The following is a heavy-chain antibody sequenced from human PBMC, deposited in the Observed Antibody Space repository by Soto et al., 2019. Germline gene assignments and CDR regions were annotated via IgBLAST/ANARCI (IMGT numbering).Heavy chain of an antibody. CDR1: GFTFSSYE. V-gene: IGHV3-48*03. CDR3: AREEVATAFDY. D-gene: IGHD5-12*01. CDR2: ISSSGSTI. Sequence: GGSLRLSCAASGFTFSSYEMNWVRQAPGKGLEWASYISSSGSTIYYADSVKGRFTISRDNAKNSLYLQMNSLRAEDTAVYYCAREEVATAFDYWGQGTLVTVSS. J-gene: IGHJ4*02.